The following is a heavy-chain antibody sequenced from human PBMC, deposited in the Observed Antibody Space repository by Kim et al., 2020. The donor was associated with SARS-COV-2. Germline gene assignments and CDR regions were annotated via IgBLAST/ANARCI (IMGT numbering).Heavy chain of an antibody. J-gene: IGHJ4*02. CDR3: AKPATSGGPHYYFDY. D-gene: IGHD1-1*01. Sequence: GGSLRLSCAASGFTFTSYSMNWVRQAPGMGLERVSAISGSGGTTYYADSVKGRFTISRDNSKNILYLQIDSLSAEDTAVYYCAKPATSGGPHYYFDYWGQGTLVTVSS. V-gene: IGHV3-23*01. CDR2: ISGSGGTT. CDR1: GFTFTSYS.